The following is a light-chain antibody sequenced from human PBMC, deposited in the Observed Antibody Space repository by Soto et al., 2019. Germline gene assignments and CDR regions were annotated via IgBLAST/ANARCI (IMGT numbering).Light chain of an antibody. CDR2: EVT. CDR3: CSFASISTYV. Sequence: QSVLTQPASVSGSPGQSITISCTGASSDVGTYNLVSWYQQHPGKAPKLIIYEVTKRPSGVSYRFSGSKSGNTASLTISGLQAEDEAAYYCCSFASISTYVFGTGTKVTVL. V-gene: IGLV2-23*02. J-gene: IGLJ1*01. CDR1: SSDVGTYNL.